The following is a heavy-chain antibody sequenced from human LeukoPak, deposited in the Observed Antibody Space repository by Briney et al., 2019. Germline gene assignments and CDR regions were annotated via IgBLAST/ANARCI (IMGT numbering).Heavy chain of an antibody. CDR1: GFTFSNYA. CDR3: ARPGLTVAGTRWFDP. V-gene: IGHV3-23*01. CDR2: VSGRGGNT. J-gene: IGHJ5*02. Sequence: HPGGSLRLSCAASGFTFSNYAMSWVRQAPGKGLEWVSGVSGRGGNTYYADSVKGRFTISRDNYKNTLYLQMDSLRVEDSAVYYCARPGLTVAGTRWFDPWGQGALVTVSS. D-gene: IGHD6-19*01.